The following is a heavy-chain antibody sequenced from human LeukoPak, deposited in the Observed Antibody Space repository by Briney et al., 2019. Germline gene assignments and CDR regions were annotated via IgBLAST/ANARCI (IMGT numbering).Heavy chain of an antibody. Sequence: PGRSLRLSCAASGFTFSSYGMHWVRQAPGKGLEWVAVISYDGSNKYYADSVKGRFTISRDNSKNTLYLQMNSLRAEDTAVNYCAKDEAWATYYYYGMDVWGQGTTVTVSS. V-gene: IGHV3-30*18. CDR3: AKDEAWATYYYYGMDV. D-gene: IGHD3-16*01. J-gene: IGHJ6*02. CDR1: GFTFSSYG. CDR2: ISYDGSNK.